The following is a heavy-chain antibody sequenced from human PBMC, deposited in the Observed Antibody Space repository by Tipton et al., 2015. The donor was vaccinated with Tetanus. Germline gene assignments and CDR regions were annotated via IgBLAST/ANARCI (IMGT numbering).Heavy chain of an antibody. CDR2: TSGSGGST. J-gene: IGHJ4*02. CDR3: AKALYVWGSYRYRCFDY. CDR1: GFTFSSYA. D-gene: IGHD3-16*02. V-gene: IGHV3-23*01. Sequence: SLRLSCAASGFTFSSYAMSWVRQAPGKGLEWVSATSGSGGSTYYADSVKGRFTISRDNSKNTLYLQMNSLRAEDTAVYYCAKALYVWGSYRYRCFDYWGQGTLVTVSS.